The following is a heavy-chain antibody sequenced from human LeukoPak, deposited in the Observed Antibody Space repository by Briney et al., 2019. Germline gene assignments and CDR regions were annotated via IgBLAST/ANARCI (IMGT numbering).Heavy chain of an antibody. CDR2: INAGNGNT. V-gene: IGHV1-3*01. J-gene: IGHJ6*02. CDR1: GYTFTSYA. D-gene: IGHD2-2*01. CDR3: ARPLGYCSSTSCRSDYYYYGMDA. Sequence: ASVKVSCKASGYTFTSYAMHWVRQAPGQRLEWMGWINAGNGNTKYSQKFQGRVTITRDTSASTAYMELSSLRSEDTAVYYCARPLGYCSSTSCRSDYYYYGMDAWGQGTTVTVSS.